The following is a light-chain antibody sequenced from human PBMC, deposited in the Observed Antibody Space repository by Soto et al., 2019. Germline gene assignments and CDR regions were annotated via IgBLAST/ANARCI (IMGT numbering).Light chain of an antibody. J-gene: IGKJ5*01. Sequence: GESVTITCRASQVISTSLAWYQVKPGKAPKLLIYAASTLESGVPSRFSATVSGTEFSLTITSLQPEDVATYYCQQLFDSTITFGQGTRLEIK. V-gene: IGKV1-9*01. CDR2: AAS. CDR3: QQLFDSTIT. CDR1: QVISTS.